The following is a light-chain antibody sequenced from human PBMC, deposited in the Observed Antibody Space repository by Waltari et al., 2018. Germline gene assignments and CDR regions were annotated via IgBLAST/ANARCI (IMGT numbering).Light chain of an antibody. V-gene: IGLV1-40*01. Sequence: QSVLTQPPSVSGAPGQRVTISCTGSSSTLGAGYDVHWYQHHPGKAPKLLIYGNNNRPSGVPDRFSGSKSGTSASLAITGLRAEDEADYYCQSYDTDVSGSSVVFGGGTKLTVL. CDR3: QSYDTDVSGSSVV. CDR2: GNN. J-gene: IGLJ2*01. CDR1: SSTLGAGYD.